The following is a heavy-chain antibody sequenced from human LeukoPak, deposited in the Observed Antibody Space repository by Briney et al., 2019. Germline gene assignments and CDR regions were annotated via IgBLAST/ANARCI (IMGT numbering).Heavy chain of an antibody. V-gene: IGHV1-58*02. Sequence: ASVKVSCKASGLTFTSSAMQWVRQARGQRLEWIGWIVVGSGNTNYAQKFQERVTITRDMSTSTAYMELSSLRSEDTAVYYCAAGDFDCWGQGTLVTVSS. CDR3: AAGDFDC. J-gene: IGHJ4*02. CDR1: GLTFTSSA. CDR2: IVVGSGNT.